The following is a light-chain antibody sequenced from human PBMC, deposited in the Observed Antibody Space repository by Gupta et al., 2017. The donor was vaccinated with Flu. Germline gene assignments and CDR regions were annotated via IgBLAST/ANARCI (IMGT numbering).Light chain of an antibody. Sequence: EIVLTQSPAPLSLSPGERATLSCRASQSVSSYLAWYQQKPGQAPRLLIYDASNRATGIPARCSGSGSGTDFTLTISSREPEDFAVYYCQQRSNWPLYSFGQGTKLEIK. V-gene: IGKV3-11*01. J-gene: IGKJ2*03. CDR2: DAS. CDR3: QQRSNWPLYS. CDR1: QSVSSY.